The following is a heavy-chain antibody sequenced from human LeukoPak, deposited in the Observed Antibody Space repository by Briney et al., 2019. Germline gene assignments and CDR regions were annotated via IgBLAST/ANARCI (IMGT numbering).Heavy chain of an antibody. CDR3: AGRWNYGRNYYIDV. D-gene: IGHD1-7*01. CDR1: GGSFSNYY. CDR2: INDSGTI. V-gene: IGHV4-34*01. Sequence: SETLSLTCAVYGGSFSNYYWSWIRHSPGRGLEWIGEINDSGTINYNPSLMSRVTISVDKSKNQFSLKLSSVTAADTAVYYCAGRWNYGRNYYIDVWGKGATVSVSS. J-gene: IGHJ6*03.